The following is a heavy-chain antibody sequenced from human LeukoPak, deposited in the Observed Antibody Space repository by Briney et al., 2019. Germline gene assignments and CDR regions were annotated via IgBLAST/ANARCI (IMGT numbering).Heavy chain of an antibody. CDR1: GGSFSGYY. D-gene: IGHD2-15*01. V-gene: IGHV4-34*01. Sequence: SETLSLTCAVYGGSFSGYYWSWIRQPPGKGLEWIGEINHSGSTNYNPSLKSRVTISVDTSKNQFSLKLSSVTAADTAVYYCARGSGETWYFDYWGQGTLVTVSS. J-gene: IGHJ4*02. CDR3: ARGSGETWYFDY. CDR2: INHSGST.